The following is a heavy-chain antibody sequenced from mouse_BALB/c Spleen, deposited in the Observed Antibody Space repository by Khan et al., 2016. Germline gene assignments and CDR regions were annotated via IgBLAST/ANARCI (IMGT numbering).Heavy chain of an antibody. CDR3: AEELGWIAY. CDR2: ISYSGST. D-gene: IGHD4-1*01. CDR1: GYSITSDYA. Sequence: EVQLQESGPGLVKPSQSLSLTCTVTGYSITSDYAWNWIRQFPGNKLEWMGYISYSGSTCYHPTLKRRISITRDTSKNQLFLRLNSVNTENTATYYCAEELGWIAYWGQGTLVTVSA. V-gene: IGHV3-2*02. J-gene: IGHJ3*01.